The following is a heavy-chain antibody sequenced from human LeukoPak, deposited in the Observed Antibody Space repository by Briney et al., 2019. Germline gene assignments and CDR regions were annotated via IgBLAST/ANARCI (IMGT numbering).Heavy chain of an antibody. V-gene: IGHV3-53*01. CDR2: IYSNGNT. Sequence: GGSLRLSCAASGFSLSSIYMSWVRQAPGKGLEWVSFIYSNGNTYYADSVKGRFTISRDSSKNTLFLQMNSLRAEDTAVYYCARDLNRRVFTDYWGQGTLVTVSS. J-gene: IGHJ4*02. CDR3: ARDLNRRVFTDY. CDR1: GFSLSSIY.